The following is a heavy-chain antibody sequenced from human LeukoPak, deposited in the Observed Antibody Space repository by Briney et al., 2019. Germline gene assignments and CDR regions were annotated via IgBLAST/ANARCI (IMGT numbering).Heavy chain of an antibody. V-gene: IGHV1-24*01. D-gene: IGHD3-22*01. CDR1: GYSVTQLS. J-gene: IGHJ4*02. CDR2: FNREVAAP. CDR3: ATLDSYYDNSGRPLLPD. Sequence: APGKVSCKVSGYSVTQLSMHWVRQAPGLELEGMGGFNREVAAPIYAQQFQGRVTMTEDTSTDTTYMELSSLRSEDTALYYCATLDSYYDNSGRPLLPDWGQGTLVTVSS.